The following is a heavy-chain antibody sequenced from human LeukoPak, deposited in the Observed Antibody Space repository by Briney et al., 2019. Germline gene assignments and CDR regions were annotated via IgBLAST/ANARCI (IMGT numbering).Heavy chain of an antibody. J-gene: IGHJ4*02. V-gene: IGHV3-30*04. D-gene: IGHD3-10*01. CDR3: ARDIAYYGSGSYSPFDY. CDR1: GFTFSSYA. CDR2: ISYDGSSK. Sequence: PGRSLRLSCAASGFTFSSYAMHWVRQAPGKGLEWVAVISYDGSSKYYADSVKGRFTISRDNSKNTLYLQMNSLRAEDTAVYYCARDIAYYGSGSYSPFDYWGQGTLVTVSS.